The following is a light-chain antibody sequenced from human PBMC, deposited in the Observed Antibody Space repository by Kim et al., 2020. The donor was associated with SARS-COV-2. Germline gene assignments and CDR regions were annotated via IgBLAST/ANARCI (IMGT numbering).Light chain of an antibody. CDR2: KAS. CDR3: QQYDSHPYT. CDR1: QSVSSW. J-gene: IGKJ2*01. Sequence: DIQMTQSPSSLSASVGDRVTITCRASQSVSSWLAWYQRKPGKAPKLLIYKASTLEGGVPSRFSGRGSGTEFTLTINSLQPDDFATYNCQQYDSHPYTSGEGHKLEI. V-gene: IGKV1-5*03.